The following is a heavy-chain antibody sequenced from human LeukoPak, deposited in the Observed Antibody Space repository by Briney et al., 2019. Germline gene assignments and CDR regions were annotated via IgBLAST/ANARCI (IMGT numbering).Heavy chain of an antibody. CDR2: IYNSGST. V-gene: IGHV4-61*08. CDR1: GGSISSGGYS. D-gene: IGHD3-3*01. CDR3: ARARGATIFQSAFDI. J-gene: IGHJ3*02. Sequence: SETLSLTCAVSGGSISSGGYSWSWIRQPPGKGLEWFGYIYNSGSTNYNSSLKSRVTISADTSKNQFSLKLSSVTAADTAVYYCARARGATIFQSAFDIWGQGTMVTVSS.